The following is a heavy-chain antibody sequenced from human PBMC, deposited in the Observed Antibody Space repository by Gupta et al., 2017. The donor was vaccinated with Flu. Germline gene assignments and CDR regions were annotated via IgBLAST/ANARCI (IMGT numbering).Heavy chain of an antibody. CDR1: GFTFRDSW. J-gene: IGHJ3*02. V-gene: IGHV3-74*01. D-gene: IGHD3-22*01. CDR3: AADGDRRGYYYAIDI. Sequence: EVQLVESGGGLVQPGGSLRLSCAASGFTFRDSWMHWVRQAPGKGLEWVSRIQSDGTTTTYADLGKGRFTISRDNAKNTLYLQLNGLRAEDTAVYYCAADGDRRGYYYAIDIWGQGTMVTVSS. CDR2: IQSDGTTT.